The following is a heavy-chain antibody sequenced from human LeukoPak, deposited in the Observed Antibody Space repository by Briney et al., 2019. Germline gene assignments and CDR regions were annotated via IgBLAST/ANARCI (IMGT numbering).Heavy chain of an antibody. V-gene: IGHV3-9*01. J-gene: IGHJ4*02. Sequence: GGSLRLSCAASGFRFDDYDMYWVRQGPGKGLEWVSGISWNSGNIGYADSVKGRFTISRDNSKNTLYLQMNSLRAEDTAVYYCAKAPSIAVAGYWGQGTLVTVSS. CDR1: GFRFDDYD. D-gene: IGHD6-19*01. CDR3: AKAPSIAVAGY. CDR2: ISWNSGNI.